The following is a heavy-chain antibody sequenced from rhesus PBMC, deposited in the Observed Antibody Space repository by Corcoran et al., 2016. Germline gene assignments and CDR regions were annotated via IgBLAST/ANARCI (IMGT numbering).Heavy chain of an antibody. D-gene: IGHD5-24*01. CDR2: ISGSDGST. Sequence: QLQVQEPGPGLVKPSETLSLTCAVSGASISSNYWSWIRQPPGKGREWIGRISGSDGSTDYNPSLKSRVTISTDTSKKQFSLKLSSVTAADTAVYYCATSVYTGRYFDIWGPGTPVTISS. CDR3: ATSVYTGRYFDI. V-gene: IGHV4-173*01. CDR1: GASISSNY. J-gene: IGHJ2*01.